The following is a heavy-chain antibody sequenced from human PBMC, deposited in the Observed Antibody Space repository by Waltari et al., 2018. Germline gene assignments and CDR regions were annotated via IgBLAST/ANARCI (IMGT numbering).Heavy chain of an antibody. CDR3: ARGTDYYDSSGLVDY. V-gene: IGHV4-38-2*01. J-gene: IGHJ4*02. CDR1: GYSISSGYY. Sequence: QVQLQESGPGLVKPSETLSLTCAVSGYSISSGYYWGWIRQPPGKGLEWIGSIYHSGSTYYNPSLKSRVTISVDTSKNQFSLKLSSVTAADTAVYYCARGTDYYDSSGLVDYWGQGTLVTVSS. D-gene: IGHD3-22*01. CDR2: IYHSGST.